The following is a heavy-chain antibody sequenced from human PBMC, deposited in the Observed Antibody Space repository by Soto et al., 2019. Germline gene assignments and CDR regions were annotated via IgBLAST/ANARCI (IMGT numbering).Heavy chain of an antibody. CDR1: GFTFSSYA. J-gene: IGHJ4*02. Sequence: PGGSLRLSCAASGFTFSSYAMSWVRQAPGKGLEWVSAISGSGGSTYYADSVKGRFTISRDNSKNTLYLQMNSLRAEDTAVYYCAKKGSRELPPAGPFDYWGQGTLVTVSS. D-gene: IGHD1-26*01. CDR2: ISGSGGST. V-gene: IGHV3-23*01. CDR3: AKKGSRELPPAGPFDY.